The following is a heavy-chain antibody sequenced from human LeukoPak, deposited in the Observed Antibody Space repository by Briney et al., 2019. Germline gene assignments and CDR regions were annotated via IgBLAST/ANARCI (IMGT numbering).Heavy chain of an antibody. Sequence: GGSLRLSCAASGFTFTSYSMNWVRQAPGKGLKWVSYISGSSSTIYYAASVKGRFTISRDNAKNSLYLQMNSLRDEDTAVYYCARETDGHNSIADAFAIWGQGTMVTVSS. CDR3: ARETDGHNSIADAFAI. V-gene: IGHV3-48*02. J-gene: IGHJ3*02. D-gene: IGHD5-24*01. CDR1: GFTFTSYS. CDR2: ISGSSSTI.